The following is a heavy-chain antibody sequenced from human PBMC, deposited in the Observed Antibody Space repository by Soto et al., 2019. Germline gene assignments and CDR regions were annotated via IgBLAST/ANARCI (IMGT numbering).Heavy chain of an antibody. CDR2: IWYDGSNK. J-gene: IGHJ4*02. V-gene: IGHV3-33*01. CDR3: ARGSSGSLDY. Sequence: QVQLVESGGGVVQPGRSLRLSCAASGFTFSSYGMHWVRQAPGKGLEWVAVIWYDGSNKYYADSVKGRFTISRDNSKNTLYLQMISLRAEDTAVYYCARGSSGSLDYWGQGTLVTVSS. CDR1: GFTFSSYG. D-gene: IGHD6-19*01.